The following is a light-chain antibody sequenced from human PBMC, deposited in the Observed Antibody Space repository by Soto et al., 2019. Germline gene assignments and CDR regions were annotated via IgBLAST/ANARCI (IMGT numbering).Light chain of an antibody. Sequence: EIVLTQSPGTLSLSPGERVTLSCRASQSVSTSYLAWYQQKPGQAPRLLIYGASSRATGIPDRFSGSGSGTDFTLTIIRLEPEDFALYSCQQYRSSPPPLPFGGGTKVEIK. CDR3: QQYRSSPPPLP. CDR2: GAS. CDR1: QSVSTSY. V-gene: IGKV3-20*01. J-gene: IGKJ4*01.